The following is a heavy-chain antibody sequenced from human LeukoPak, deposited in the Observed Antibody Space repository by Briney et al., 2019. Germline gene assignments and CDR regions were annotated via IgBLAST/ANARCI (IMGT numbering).Heavy chain of an antibody. CDR1: GFTFSSYS. D-gene: IGHD3-3*01. CDR3: AAGWLLLGAFDI. J-gene: IGHJ3*02. V-gene: IGHV3-21*01. CDR2: ISSSSSYI. Sequence: GSLRLSCAASGFTFSSYSMNWVRQAPGKGLEWVSSISSSSSYIYYADSVKGRFTISRDNAKNSLYLQMNSLRAEDTAVYYCAAGWLLLGAFDIWGQGTMVTVSS.